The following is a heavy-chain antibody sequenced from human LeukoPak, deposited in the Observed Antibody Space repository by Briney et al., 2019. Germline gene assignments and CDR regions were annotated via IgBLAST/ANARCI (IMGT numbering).Heavy chain of an antibody. D-gene: IGHD5-12*01. J-gene: IGHJ4*02. CDR3: ANGPKGYSGYFSFDY. V-gene: IGHV3-30*02. Sequence: GGSLRLSCAASGFTFSTFGMHWVRRAPGKGLEWVAFIRYDGSNNYYADSVKGRFTISRDNSKNMLYLQMNSLRAEDTAVYYCANGPKGYSGYFSFDYWGQGTLVTVSS. CDR2: IRYDGSNN. CDR1: GFTFSTFG.